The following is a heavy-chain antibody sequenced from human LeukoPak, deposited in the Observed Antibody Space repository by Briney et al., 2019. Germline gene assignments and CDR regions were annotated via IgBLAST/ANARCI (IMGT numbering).Heavy chain of an antibody. Sequence: PSETLSLTCTVSGASISNYYWNWIRQPPGKGLEWIGHVYYSGSSNYNPSLQSRVTISVDTSKNQFSLKLSSVTAADTAVYYCARSPGYNYGYGYFDYWGQGTLVTVSS. V-gene: IGHV4-59*01. CDR3: ARSPGYNYGYGYFDY. J-gene: IGHJ4*02. CDR1: GASISNYY. CDR2: VYYSGSS. D-gene: IGHD5-18*01.